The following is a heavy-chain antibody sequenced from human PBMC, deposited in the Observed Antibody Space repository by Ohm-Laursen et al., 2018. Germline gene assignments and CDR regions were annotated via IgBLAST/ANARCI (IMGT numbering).Heavy chain of an antibody. Sequence: SLRLSCTASGFTFDDYAMHWVRQAPGKGLEWVSGISWNSGSIGYADSVKGRFTISRDNAKNSLYLQMNSLRAEDTALYYCAKDTTYYYDSSGYSGFDYWGQGTLVTVSS. D-gene: IGHD3-22*01. CDR2: ISWNSGSI. J-gene: IGHJ4*02. CDR3: AKDTTYYYDSSGYSGFDY. V-gene: IGHV3-9*01. CDR1: GFTFDDYA.